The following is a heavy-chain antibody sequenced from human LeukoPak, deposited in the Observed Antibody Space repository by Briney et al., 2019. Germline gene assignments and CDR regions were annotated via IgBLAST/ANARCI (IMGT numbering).Heavy chain of an antibody. CDR1: GFTFSSYA. CDR3: ARLVGGTTGATDY. Sequence: GGSLRLSCAASGFTFSSYAMSWVRQAPGKGLAWVALIWFDGSNQYYDDSVKGRFTISRDNSKDTVFLQMNGLTVDDTGVYYCARLVGGTTGATDYWGQGSLVSVS. D-gene: IGHD1-26*01. V-gene: IGHV3-33*08. J-gene: IGHJ4*02. CDR2: IWFDGSNQ.